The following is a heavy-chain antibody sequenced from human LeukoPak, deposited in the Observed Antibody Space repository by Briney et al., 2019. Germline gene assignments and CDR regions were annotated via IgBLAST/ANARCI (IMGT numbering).Heavy chain of an antibody. Sequence: ASVKVPCKASGYTFTGYYMHWVRQAPGQGLEWMGRINPNSGGTNYAQKFQGRVTMTRDTSTSTVYMELSSLRSEDTAVYYCAIDPDIVGATSEAYWGQGTLVTVSS. J-gene: IGHJ4*02. V-gene: IGHV1-2*06. D-gene: IGHD1-26*01. CDR1: GYTFTGYY. CDR2: INPNSGGT. CDR3: AIDPDIVGATSEAY.